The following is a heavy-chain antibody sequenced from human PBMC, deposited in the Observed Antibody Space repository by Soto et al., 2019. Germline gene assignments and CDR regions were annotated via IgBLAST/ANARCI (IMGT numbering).Heavy chain of an antibody. J-gene: IGHJ4*02. D-gene: IGHD3-3*01. CDR1: GGSISSSSHY. CDR2: SYYRGST. Sequence: QLQLQESGPGLVKPSETLSLTCTVSGGSISSSSHYWGWIRQSPGKHLEWIGSSYYRGSTHYNPSLKTRVTISVDTSKNQVSLKVDSVTAADTAVYYCATADGFGVVTPFFEYWGQGTLATVSS. V-gene: IGHV4-39*01. CDR3: ATADGFGVVTPFFEY.